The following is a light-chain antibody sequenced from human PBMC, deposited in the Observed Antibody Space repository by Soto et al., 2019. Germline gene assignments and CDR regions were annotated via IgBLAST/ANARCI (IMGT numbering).Light chain of an antibody. CDR1: TSDIGASNF. CDR3: ISYKTDDTFV. CDR2: EAT. J-gene: IGLJ1*01. V-gene: IGLV2-14*01. Sequence: SALTQPPSVSGSPGQSITVSCTGTTSDIGASNFVSWYQHLPGRAPKVIIFEATNRPSGVSDRFSGSKAGITASLTISGLQADDEAGYFCISYKTDDTFVFGTGTKVTVL.